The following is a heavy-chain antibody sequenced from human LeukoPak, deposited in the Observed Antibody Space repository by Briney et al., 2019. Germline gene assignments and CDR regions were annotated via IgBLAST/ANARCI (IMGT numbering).Heavy chain of an antibody. CDR3: ARGTTPYYYYYGMDV. V-gene: IGHV4-59*01. CDR2: IYNSGST. J-gene: IGHJ6*02. D-gene: IGHD4-11*01. CDR1: GGSIGSYY. Sequence: PSETLSLTCTVSGGSIGSYYWSWTRQPPGKGLEWIGYIYNSGSTNYNLSLKSRVTISVDTSKNQFSLKLSSVTAADTAVYYCARGTTPYYYYYGMDVWGQGTTVTVSS.